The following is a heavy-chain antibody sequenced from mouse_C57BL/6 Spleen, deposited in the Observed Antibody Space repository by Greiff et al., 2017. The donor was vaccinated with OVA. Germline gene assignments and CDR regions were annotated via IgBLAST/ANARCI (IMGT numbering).Heavy chain of an antibody. CDR3: AQMNYYGSSPFAY. V-gene: IGHV8-5*01. CDR1: GFSLSPSSMG. Sequence: LQQSGPGLLQPSPSLSLSCSFSGFSLSPSSMGLVWFRPPPVLGLEWLVHLWWNDDKYYNPSLKRRLTISKATSNNQVFLKITSVDTAETATYYCAQMNYYGSSPFAYWGQGTLVTVAA. J-gene: IGHJ3*01. D-gene: IGHD1-1*01. CDR2: LWWNDDK.